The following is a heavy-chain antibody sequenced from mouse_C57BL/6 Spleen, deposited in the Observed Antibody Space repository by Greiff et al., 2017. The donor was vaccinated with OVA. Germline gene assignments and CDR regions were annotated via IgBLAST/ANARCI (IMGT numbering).Heavy chain of an antibody. V-gene: IGHV3-6*01. CDR2: ISYDGSN. CDR3: ARAPFYYDYGDYFDY. D-gene: IGHD2-4*01. J-gene: IGHJ2*01. CDR1: GYSITSGYY. Sequence: EVQVVESGPGLVKPSQSLSLTCSVTGYSITSGYYWNWIRQFPGNKLEWMGYISYDGSNNYNPSLKNRISITRDTSKNQFFLKLNSVTTEDTATYYCARAPFYYDYGDYFDYWGQGTTLTVSS.